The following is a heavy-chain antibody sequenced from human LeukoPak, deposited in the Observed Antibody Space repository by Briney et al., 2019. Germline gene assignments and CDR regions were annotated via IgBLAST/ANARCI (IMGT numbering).Heavy chain of an antibody. Sequence: SETLSLTCTVSGGSIGSYFWSWIRQPPGKGLEWIGYIYYSGSTDYNPSLKSRVTISVDTSKNQFSLRLSSVTAADTAVYYCARRVSGSLYYFDYWGQGTLVTVSS. CDR1: GGSIGSYF. CDR3: ARRVSGSLYYFDY. J-gene: IGHJ4*02. V-gene: IGHV4-59*08. CDR2: IYYSGST. D-gene: IGHD3-10*01.